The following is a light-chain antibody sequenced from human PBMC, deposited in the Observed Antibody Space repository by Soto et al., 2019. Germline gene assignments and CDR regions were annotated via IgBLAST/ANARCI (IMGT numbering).Light chain of an antibody. CDR2: KAS. J-gene: IGKJ4*01. Sequence: DIQMTQSPSTLSASVGDRVTITCPASQSISTWLAWYQQKPGKAPKLLIYKASSLESGVPSRFRGSGSGTEFTLTISSLQPDDFATYYCQQYNTYPLTFGGGTTVEIK. V-gene: IGKV1-5*03. CDR1: QSISTW. CDR3: QQYNTYPLT.